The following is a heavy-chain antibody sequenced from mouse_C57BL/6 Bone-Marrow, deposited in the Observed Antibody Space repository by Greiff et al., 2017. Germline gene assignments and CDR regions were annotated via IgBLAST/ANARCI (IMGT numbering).Heavy chain of an antibody. CDR1: GFSLTSYG. CDR2: IWSGGST. V-gene: IGHV2-2*01. D-gene: IGHD2-12*01. Sequence: VHLVESGPGLVQPSQSLSITCTVSGFSLTSYGVHWVRQSPGKGLEWLGVIWSGGSTDYNAAFISRLSISKDDSTSQVFFKRNSLQADDTAVYYCARLRRFADWGQGTLVTVSA. J-gene: IGHJ3*01. CDR3: ARLRRFAD.